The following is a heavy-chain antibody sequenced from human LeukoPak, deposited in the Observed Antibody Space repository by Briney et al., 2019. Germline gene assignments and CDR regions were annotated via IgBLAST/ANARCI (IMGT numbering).Heavy chain of an antibody. Sequence: ASVKVSCKASGYTFTSYTSYDINWVRQASGQGLEWMGWVNPTGGKTGYAQMFQGRVTMTWDTSLNTVYMELSGLTSEDTAVYYCARGFYDSSGYSHDAFDVWGQGSMVTVSS. CDR1: GYTFTSYTSYD. CDR3: ARGFYDSSGYSHDAFDV. V-gene: IGHV1-8*01. CDR2: VNPTGGKT. D-gene: IGHD3-22*01. J-gene: IGHJ3*01.